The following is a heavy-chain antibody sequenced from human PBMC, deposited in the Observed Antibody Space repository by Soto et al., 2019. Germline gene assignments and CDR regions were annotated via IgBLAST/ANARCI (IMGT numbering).Heavy chain of an antibody. Sequence: SETLSLTCIVSGASISSRSSYWGWIRQPPGKGLEWVGTFYSGSTYNNPSLKSRVTISVDTSKNQFSLKLSSVAAEDTAIYYCATTRGIAVGGSFDHWGQGTLVTVS. CDR1: GASISSRSSY. CDR3: ATTRGIAVGGSFDH. D-gene: IGHD6-13*01. J-gene: IGHJ5*02. CDR2: FYSGST. V-gene: IGHV4-39*01.